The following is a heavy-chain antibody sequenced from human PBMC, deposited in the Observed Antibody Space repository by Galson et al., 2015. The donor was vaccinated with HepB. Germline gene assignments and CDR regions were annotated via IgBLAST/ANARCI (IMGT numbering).Heavy chain of an antibody. Sequence: SLRLSCAASGFTFSSYGMHWVRQAPGKGLEWVAVISYDGSNKYYADSVKGRFTISRDNSKNTLYLQMNSLRAEDTAVYYCAKDWYSSSWYYFDYWGQGTLVTVSS. CDR2: ISYDGSNK. CDR3: AKDWYSSSWYYFDY. D-gene: IGHD6-13*01. CDR1: GFTFSSYG. V-gene: IGHV3-30*18. J-gene: IGHJ4*02.